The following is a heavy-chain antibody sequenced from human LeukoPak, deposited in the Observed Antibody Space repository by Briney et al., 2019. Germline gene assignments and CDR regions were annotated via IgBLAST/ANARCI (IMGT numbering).Heavy chain of an antibody. V-gene: IGHV3-33*01. CDR1: GFTFTTYG. D-gene: IGHD4-17*01. CDR3: ARADYGDYVDIDY. Sequence: PGGSLRLSCAVSGFTFTTYGMHWVRQAPGKGLEWVAVIWYDGSNKYYADSVKGRFTISRDNSKSTLYLQMNSLRAEDTAVYYCARADYGDYVDIDYWGQGTLVTVSS. CDR2: IWYDGSNK. J-gene: IGHJ4*02.